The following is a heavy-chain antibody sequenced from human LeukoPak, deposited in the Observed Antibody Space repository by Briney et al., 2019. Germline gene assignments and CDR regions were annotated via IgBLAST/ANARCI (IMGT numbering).Heavy chain of an antibody. Sequence: PGGSLRLSCAASGFTFSSYSMNWVRQAPGKGLEWVSSISSSSSYIYYADSVKGRFTISRDNAKNSLYLQMNSLRGEDTAVYYCARGWLDAFDIWGQGTMVTVSS. CDR1: GFTFSSYS. J-gene: IGHJ3*02. V-gene: IGHV3-21*01. CDR3: ARGWLDAFDI. CDR2: ISSSSSYI. D-gene: IGHD6-19*01.